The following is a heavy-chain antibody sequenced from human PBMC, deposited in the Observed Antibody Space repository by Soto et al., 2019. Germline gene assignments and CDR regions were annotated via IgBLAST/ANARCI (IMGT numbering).Heavy chain of an antibody. V-gene: IGHV4-34*01. CDR2: INHSGST. CDR1: GGSFSGYY. CDR3: ARARATIAAAAIFDC. D-gene: IGHD6-13*01. J-gene: IGHJ4*02. Sequence: SETLSLTCAVYGGSFSGYYWSWIRQPPGKGLEWIGEINHSGSTNYNPSLKSRVTISVDTSKNQLSLKLSSVTAADTAVYYCARARATIAAAAIFDCWGQGTLVTVSS.